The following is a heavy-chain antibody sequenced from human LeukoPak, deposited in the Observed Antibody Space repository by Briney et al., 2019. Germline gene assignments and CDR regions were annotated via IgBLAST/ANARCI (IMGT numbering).Heavy chain of an antibody. CDR3: ASWAGGNAPIASFDY. Sequence: ASVNVSCKPSGYTFTGYYMHWMRQAPGQGLEWMGWINLNSGGTNYAQKFQGRVTMTRDTSISTAYMELNRLRSGDTAVYYCASWAGGNAPIASFDYWGQGTLVTVSS. V-gene: IGHV1-2*02. CDR2: INLNSGGT. J-gene: IGHJ4*02. D-gene: IGHD6-13*01. CDR1: GYTFTGYY.